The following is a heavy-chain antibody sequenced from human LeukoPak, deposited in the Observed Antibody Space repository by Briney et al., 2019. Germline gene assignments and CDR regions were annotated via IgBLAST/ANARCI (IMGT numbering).Heavy chain of an antibody. CDR2: IYYTGTT. CDR3: TIKILYSGVETPTDPEEFFQH. D-gene: IGHD5-24*01. V-gene: IGHV4-38-2*01. CDR1: DYSISSGYY. Sequence: KPSETLSLTCSVSDYSISSGYYWGWIRQPPGRGLEWIGTIYYTGTTYYSPSLKSRVTISLDTSKNQFSLKLTSVTAADTAVYYCTIKILYSGVETPTDPEEFFQHWGQGTLITVSS. J-gene: IGHJ1*01.